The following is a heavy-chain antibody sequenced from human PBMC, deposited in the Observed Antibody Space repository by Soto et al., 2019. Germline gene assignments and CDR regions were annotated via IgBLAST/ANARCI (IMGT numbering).Heavy chain of an antibody. CDR2: IYHSGST. J-gene: IGHJ1*01. D-gene: IGHD6-13*01. CDR3: ARASIAAAGTGYFQH. CDR1: SGSISSSNW. V-gene: IGHV4-4*02. Sequence: ASETLSLTCAVSSGSISSSNWWSWVRQPPGKGLEWIGEIYHSGSTNYNPSLKSRVTISVDKSNNQFSLKLSSVTAADTAVYYCARASIAAAGTGYFQHWGQGTLVTVSS.